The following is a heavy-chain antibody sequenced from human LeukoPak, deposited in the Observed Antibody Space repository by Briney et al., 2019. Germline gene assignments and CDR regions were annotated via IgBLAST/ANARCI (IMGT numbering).Heavy chain of an antibody. J-gene: IGHJ6*03. CDR3: ARGSDGVVGATTRGSHYYYMDV. CDR1: GYTFTSYG. V-gene: IGHV1-18*01. D-gene: IGHD1-26*01. Sequence: ASVKVSCKASGYTFTSYGISWVRQAPGQGLEWMRWISAYNGNTNYAQKLQGRVTMTTDTSTSTAYMELRSLRSDDTAVYYCARGSDGVVGATTRGSHYYYMDVWGKGTTVTVSS. CDR2: ISAYNGNT.